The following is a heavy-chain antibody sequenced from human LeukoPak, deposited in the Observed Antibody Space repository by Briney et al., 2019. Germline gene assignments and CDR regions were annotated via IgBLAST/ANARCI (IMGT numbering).Heavy chain of an antibody. V-gene: IGHV3-21*04. Sequence: KPGGSLRLSCATSGFTFSSYSMNWVRQAPGKGLEWVSSISSSSNYVFYADSVKGRFTISRDNSKNTLYLQMNSLRAEDTAVYYCANEIRPNDYWGQGTQVTVSS. CDR1: GFTFSSYS. CDR3: ANEIRPNDY. CDR2: ISSSSNYV. J-gene: IGHJ4*02. D-gene: IGHD4-17*01.